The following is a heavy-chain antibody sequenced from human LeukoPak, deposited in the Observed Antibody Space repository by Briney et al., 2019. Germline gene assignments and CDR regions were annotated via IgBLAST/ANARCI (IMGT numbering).Heavy chain of an antibody. Sequence: GGSLRLSCAASGFSFSRYRMNWVRQAPGKGLEWVSSISSNGDYIYYGDSVKGRFTMSRDNAKNSLYLQLSSLRAEDTAVYYCARGVSSWYKDPFDYWGQGTLVTVSS. V-gene: IGHV3-21*01. D-gene: IGHD6-13*01. CDR3: ARGVSSWYKDPFDY. J-gene: IGHJ4*02. CDR2: ISSNGDYI. CDR1: GFSFSRYR.